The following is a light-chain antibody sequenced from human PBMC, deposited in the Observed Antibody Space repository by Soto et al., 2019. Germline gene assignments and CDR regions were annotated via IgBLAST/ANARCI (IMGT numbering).Light chain of an antibody. Sequence: SYELTQPSSVSVSPGQTASITYSGDKLGDKYACWYQQKPGQSPVLVIYQDSKRPSGIPERFSGSNSGNTATLTISGTQAMDEADYYCQAWDSSTAVFGTGTKLTVL. CDR3: QAWDSSTAV. CDR2: QDS. CDR1: KLGDKY. V-gene: IGLV3-1*01. J-gene: IGLJ1*01.